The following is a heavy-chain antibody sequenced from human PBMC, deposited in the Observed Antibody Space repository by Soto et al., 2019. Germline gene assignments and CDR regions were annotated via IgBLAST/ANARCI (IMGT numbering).Heavy chain of an antibody. CDR3: CALRGAFDV. J-gene: IGHJ3*01. CDR2: IXXXXXNX. CDR1: GFTFSRYT. V-gene: IGHV3-30-3*01. Sequence: PGGFLRLSCAPSGFTFSRYTVYLVRKAPGKGLXXVXXIXXXXXNXXXADSVRGRFTISRDNSKNTLYLQMNSLTTEDTAVFYCCALRGAFDVWGQGTMVTVSS. D-gene: IGHD3-16*01.